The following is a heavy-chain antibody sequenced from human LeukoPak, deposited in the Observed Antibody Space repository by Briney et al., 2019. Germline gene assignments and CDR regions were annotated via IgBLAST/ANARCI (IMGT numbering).Heavy chain of an antibody. CDR2: ISAYNGNT. CDR3: ARVHHYDYVWGSYRYTDEVDY. J-gene: IGHJ4*02. V-gene: IGHV1-18*01. D-gene: IGHD3-16*02. CDR1: GYTFTSYG. Sequence: GASVKVSRKASGYTFTSYGISWVRQAPGQGLEWMGWISAYNGNTNYAQKLQGRVTMTTDTSTSTAYMELRSLRSDDTAVYYCARVHHYDYVWGSYRYTDEVDYWGQGTLVTVSS.